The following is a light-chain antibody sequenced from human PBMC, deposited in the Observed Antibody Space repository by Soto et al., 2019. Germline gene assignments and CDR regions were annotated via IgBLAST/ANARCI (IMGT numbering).Light chain of an antibody. CDR1: QSVTSNY. CDR3: QQYTYWPLT. V-gene: IGKV3D-20*02. Sequence: EVGLTQSPATLSVYTGEGATXSCRASQSVTSNYLAWYQQKPGKAPRLLIHVISNRATGVPDRFSGSGSGTDFTLTISRLEPEDFAVYYCQQYTYWPLTFGQGAKVDIK. CDR2: VIS. J-gene: IGKJ1*01.